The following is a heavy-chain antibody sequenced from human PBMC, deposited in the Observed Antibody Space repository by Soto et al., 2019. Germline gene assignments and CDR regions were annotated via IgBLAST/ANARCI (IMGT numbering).Heavy chain of an antibody. CDR2: IKSKTDGGTT. Sequence: GGSLRLSCAASGFTFSNAGMSWVRQAPGKGLEWVGRIKSKTDGGTTDYAAPVKGRFTIARDNSKNTLYLQMNSLRAEDTAVYYCAKDRGDGYPDLDSWGQGTLVTVSS. CDR1: GFTFSNAG. CDR3: AKDRGDGYPDLDS. J-gene: IGHJ4*02. V-gene: IGHV3-15*01. D-gene: IGHD5-12*01.